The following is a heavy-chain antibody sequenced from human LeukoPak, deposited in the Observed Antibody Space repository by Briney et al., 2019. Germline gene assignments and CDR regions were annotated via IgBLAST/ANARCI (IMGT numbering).Heavy chain of an antibody. CDR3: AKTSMIVVVIIAFDY. CDR1: GFTFSTFA. D-gene: IGHD3-22*01. CDR2: ISSSGVST. Sequence: GGSLRLSCAASGFTFSTFAMSWVRQAPGKGLEWVSAISSSGVSTYYADSVKGRFTISRDNSKNTLYLQMNSLRAEDTAVYYCAKTSMIVVVIIAFDYWGQGTLVTVSS. J-gene: IGHJ4*02. V-gene: IGHV3-23*01.